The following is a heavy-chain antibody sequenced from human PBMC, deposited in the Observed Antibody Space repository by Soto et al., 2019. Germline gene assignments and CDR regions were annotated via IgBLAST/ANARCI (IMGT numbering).Heavy chain of an antibody. CDR2: IIPIFGTA. CDR1: GGTFSSYA. J-gene: IGHJ6*02. V-gene: IGHV1-69*06. D-gene: IGHD2-2*01. Sequence: ASVKVSCKASGGTFSSYAISWVRQAPGQGLEWMGGIIPIFGTANYAQKSQGRVTITADKSTSTAYMELSSLRSEDTAVYYCATLLAVGYCSSTSCYYGMDVWGQGTTVTVSS. CDR3: ATLLAVGYCSSTSCYYGMDV.